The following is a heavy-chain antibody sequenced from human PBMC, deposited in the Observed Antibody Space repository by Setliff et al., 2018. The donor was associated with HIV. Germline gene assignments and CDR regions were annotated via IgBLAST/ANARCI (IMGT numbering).Heavy chain of an antibody. CDR3: ARSHYDSRGYYYRGDAFDI. D-gene: IGHD3-22*01. Sequence: GGSLRLSCAASGFPFMYYAMCWVRQAPGKGLEWLSYISSSSGTILYVDSVQGRFTISRDNAKNSLYLQMNSLRAEDTAVYYCARSHYDSRGYYYRGDAFDIWGLGTMVTVSS. J-gene: IGHJ3*02. CDR2: ISSSSGTI. V-gene: IGHV3-48*03. CDR1: GFPFMYYA.